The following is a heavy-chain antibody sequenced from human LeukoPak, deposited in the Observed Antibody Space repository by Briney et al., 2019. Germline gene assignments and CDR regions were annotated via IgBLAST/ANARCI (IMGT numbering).Heavy chain of an antibody. CDR1: GASIRSSY. Sequence: SETLSLTCTVSGASIRSSYWSWIRQPPGKGLEWIGSIYYSGSTNYNPSLKSRVTISVDTSKNQFSLKLSSVTAADTAVYYCARLGVGSSLGYIGYWGQGTQVTVSS. CDR3: ARLGVGSSLGYIGY. V-gene: IGHV4-59*08. CDR2: IYYSGST. D-gene: IGHD6-6*01. J-gene: IGHJ4*02.